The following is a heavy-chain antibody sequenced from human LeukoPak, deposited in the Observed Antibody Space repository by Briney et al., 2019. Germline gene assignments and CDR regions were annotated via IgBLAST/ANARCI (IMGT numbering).Heavy chain of an antibody. CDR2: ISWNSGSI. J-gene: IGHJ4*02. Sequence: GRSLRLSCAASGFTFDDYAMHWVRQAPGKGLEWVSGISWNSGSIGYADSVKGRFTISRDNAKNSLYLQMNSLRAEDTALYYCAKALPYYYGSGSDYWGQGTLVTVSS. V-gene: IGHV3-9*01. D-gene: IGHD3-10*01. CDR3: AKALPYYYGSGSDY. CDR1: GFTFDDYA.